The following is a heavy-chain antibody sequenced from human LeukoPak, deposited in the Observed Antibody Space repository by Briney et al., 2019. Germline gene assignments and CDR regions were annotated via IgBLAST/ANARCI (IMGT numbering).Heavy chain of an antibody. D-gene: IGHD3/OR15-3a*01. V-gene: IGHV4-39*07. CDR2: IYYSGST. CDR1: GGSISSSSYY. CDR3: ARWTAVYYYYYGMDV. J-gene: IGHJ6*02. Sequence: SETLSLTCTVSGGSISSSSYYWGWIRQPPGKGLEWIGSIYYSGSTYYNPSLKSRVTISVDTSKNQFSLKLSSVTAADTAVYYCARWTAVYYYYYGMDVWGQGTTVTVSS.